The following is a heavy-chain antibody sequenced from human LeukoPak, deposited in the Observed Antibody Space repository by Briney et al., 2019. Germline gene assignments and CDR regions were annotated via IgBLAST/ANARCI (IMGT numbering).Heavy chain of an antibody. D-gene: IGHD3-10*01. V-gene: IGHV1-18*01. CDR2: ISAYNGKT. J-gene: IGHJ5*01. CDR3: ARGGEGPYGNYAPDS. CDR1: GYTYTTYG. Sequence: ASVKVSCKSSGYTYTTYGITWVRQAPGQGLECMGWISAYNGKTKYAQKLQGRVIMTADTSTTTAYMELWSLRGDDTAIYYCARGGEGPYGNYAPDSWGQGTLVTVSS.